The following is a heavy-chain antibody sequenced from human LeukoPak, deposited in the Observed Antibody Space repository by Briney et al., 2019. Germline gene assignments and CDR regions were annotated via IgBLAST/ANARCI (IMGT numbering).Heavy chain of an antibody. D-gene: IGHD2-2*01. V-gene: IGHV3-48*03. Sequence: PGGSLRLSCTASGFTFSSYEMNWVRQAPGKGLEWVSYISSGGSLIQYADSVKGRFTISRDNARSSLYLQMNSLRDDDTALYFCAREGHYAALDIWGQGTMVTVSS. CDR1: GFTFSSYE. J-gene: IGHJ3*02. CDR2: ISSGGSLI. CDR3: AREGHYAALDI.